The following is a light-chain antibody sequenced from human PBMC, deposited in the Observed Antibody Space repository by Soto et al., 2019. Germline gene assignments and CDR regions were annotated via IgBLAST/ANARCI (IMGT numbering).Light chain of an antibody. J-gene: IGKJ1*01. Sequence: DIVMTQSPDSLAVSLGERATINCKSSQSVLYSSNNKNYLAWYQQKPGQPPKLLIYWASTRESGVPDRFRGSGSGPDFTLNISSLQAEDGAFYYCQQYYSTPPTFGQGTKVEIK. CDR1: QSVLYSSNNKNY. V-gene: IGKV4-1*01. CDR2: WAS. CDR3: QQYYSTPPT.